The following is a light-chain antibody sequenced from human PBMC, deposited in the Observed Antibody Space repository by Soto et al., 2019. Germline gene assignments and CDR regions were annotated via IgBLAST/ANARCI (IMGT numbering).Light chain of an antibody. CDR2: TNN. V-gene: IGLV1-47*01. Sequence: QSVLTQPPSASGTPGQRSPSLVSGSRSNIGRNYVYWYQHIPGTAPKLLIQTNNERPSGVPDRFSGSKSGTSVSLAISGLRSEDEATYYCAAWDDSLNGQVFGGGTKLTVL. J-gene: IGLJ3*02. CDR3: AAWDDSLNGQV. CDR1: RSNIGRNY.